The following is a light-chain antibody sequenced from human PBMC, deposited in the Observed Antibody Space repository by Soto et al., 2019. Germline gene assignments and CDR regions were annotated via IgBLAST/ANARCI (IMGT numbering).Light chain of an antibody. CDR3: QQYNSYWT. CDR2: DAS. Sequence: QSPSTLSASLGDRVTITCRASQSISSWLAWYQQKPGKAPKLLIYDASSLESGVPSRFSGSGSGTEFTLTISSLQPDDFATYYCQQYNSYWTFGQGTKVDIK. J-gene: IGKJ1*01. CDR1: QSISSW. V-gene: IGKV1-5*01.